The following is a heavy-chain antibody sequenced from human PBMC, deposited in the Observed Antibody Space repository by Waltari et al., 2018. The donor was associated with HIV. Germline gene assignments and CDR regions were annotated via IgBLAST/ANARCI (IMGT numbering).Heavy chain of an antibody. CDR1: GGSISSSNW. CDR2: IHHSGST. V-gene: IGHV4-4*02. D-gene: IGHD3-16*02. J-gene: IGHJ4*02. Sequence: QVQLQESGPGLVKPSGTLSLTCAVSGGSISSSNWWSWVRQPPGKGLEWIGEIHHSGSTNYNPSLKSRVTISIDESKNHFSLKLSSVTAADTAVYYCALSLGELSLYFDYWGQGTLVTVSS. CDR3: ALSLGELSLYFDY.